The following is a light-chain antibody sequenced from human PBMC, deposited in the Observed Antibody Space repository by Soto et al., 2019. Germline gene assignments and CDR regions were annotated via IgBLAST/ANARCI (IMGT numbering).Light chain of an antibody. J-gene: IGKJ1*01. CDR3: QQYHSSPRT. CDR2: GAF. V-gene: IGKV3-20*01. Sequence: EIVLTQSPGTLSLSPGERATISCRASQSVSSGFLAWYQHKPVQAPRLLIYGAFSRATDIPDRFSGSGSGTDFTLTISRLEPEDFAVYYCQQYHSSPRTFGQGTKVEIK. CDR1: QSVSSGF.